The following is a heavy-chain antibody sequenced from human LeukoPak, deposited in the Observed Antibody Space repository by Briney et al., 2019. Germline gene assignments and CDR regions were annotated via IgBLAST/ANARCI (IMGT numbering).Heavy chain of an antibody. D-gene: IGHD1-1*01. CDR1: GGSFSNYY. CDR3: ARGGWWDNWNRFDP. Sequence: SETLSLTCAVYGGSFSNYYWNWIPEPPGKGLEWIGEINHSGSTNYNPHLKSRVTISVDTSKNQFSLKLTSVTAADTAVYYCARGGWWDNWNRFDPWGQGTLVTVS. V-gene: IGHV4-34*01. J-gene: IGHJ5*02. CDR2: INHSGST.